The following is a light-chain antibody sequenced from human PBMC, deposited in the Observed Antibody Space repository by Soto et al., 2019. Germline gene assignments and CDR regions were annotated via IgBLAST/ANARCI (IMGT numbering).Light chain of an antibody. CDR2: SNN. V-gene: IGLV1-44*01. Sequence: QSVLSQPPSASGTPGHRFAISCSGSSSNIGSNTVNWYQQLPGTAPKVLIYSNNQRPSGVPDRFSGSKSGTSASLAISGLQSEDEADYYCAAWDDGLNGFWVFGTGTKVTVL. J-gene: IGLJ1*01. CDR1: SSNIGSNT. CDR3: AAWDDGLNGFWV.